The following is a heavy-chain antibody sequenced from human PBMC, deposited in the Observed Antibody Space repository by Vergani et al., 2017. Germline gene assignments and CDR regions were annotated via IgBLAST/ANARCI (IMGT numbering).Heavy chain of an antibody. Sequence: QVQLVQSGAEVKKPGSSVKVSCKASGGTFSSYAISWVRQAPGQGLEWMGRIIPILGIANYAQKFQGRVTITADKSTSTAYMELSSLRSEDTAVYYCARRDGETERGSDHVYWGQGTLVTVSS. D-gene: IGHD5-24*01. J-gene: IGHJ4*02. CDR2: IIPILGIA. V-gene: IGHV1-69*04. CDR1: GGTFSSYA. CDR3: ARRDGETERGSDHVY.